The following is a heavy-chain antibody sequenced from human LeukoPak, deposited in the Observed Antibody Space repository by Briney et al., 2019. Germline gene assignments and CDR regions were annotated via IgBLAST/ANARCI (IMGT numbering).Heavy chain of an antibody. D-gene: IGHD5-24*01. J-gene: IGHJ4*02. CDR1: GFTFSSHA. CDR3: AKVGDGYNSIDY. V-gene: IGHV3-23*01. CDR2: ISGSGGST. Sequence: GGSLRLTCAASGFTFSSHAMSWVRQAPGKGLEWVSAISGSGGSTYYADSVKGRFTISRDNSKNTLYLQMNSLRAEDTAVYYCAKVGDGYNSIDYWGQGTLVTVSS.